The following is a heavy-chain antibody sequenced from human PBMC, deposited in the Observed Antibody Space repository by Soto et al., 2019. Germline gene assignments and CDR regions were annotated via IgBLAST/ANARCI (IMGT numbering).Heavy chain of an antibody. CDR3: ARKMEPPYCSGGSCYPNRHYGMDV. CDR1: GFTFSSYA. J-gene: IGHJ6*02. V-gene: IGHV3-30-3*01. CDR2: ISYDGSNK. D-gene: IGHD2-15*01. Sequence: GGSLRLSCAASGFTFSSYAMHWVRQAPGKGLEWVAVISYDGSNKNYADSVKGRFTISRDNSKNTLYLQMNSLRAEDTAVYYCARKMEPPYCSGGSCYPNRHYGMDVWGQGTTVTVSS.